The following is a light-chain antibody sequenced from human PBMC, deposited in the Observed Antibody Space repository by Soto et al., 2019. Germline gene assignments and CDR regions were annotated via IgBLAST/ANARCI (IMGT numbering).Light chain of an antibody. V-gene: IGKV1-39*01. Sequence: DIQMTQSPSSLSASVGGSVTITCRASQSIGTYLNWYQQESGRAPKLLICAASSLQSGVPSRFSGSGSGVNFTLTVSNLQPGDFATYYCQQTFSVPPTFGLGTKVDLK. CDR3: QQTFSVPPT. CDR1: QSIGTY. CDR2: AAS. J-gene: IGKJ3*01.